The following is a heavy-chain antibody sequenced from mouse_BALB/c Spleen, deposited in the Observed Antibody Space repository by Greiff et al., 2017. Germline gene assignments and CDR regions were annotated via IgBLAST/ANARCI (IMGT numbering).Heavy chain of an antibody. D-gene: IGHD2-4*01. CDR2: INPSTGYT. J-gene: IGHJ3*01. CDR3: ASMITFAY. Sequence: VQLQQSGAELAKPGASVKMSCKASGYTFTSYWMHWVKQRPGQGLEWIGYINPSTGYTDYNQKFKDKATLTADKSSSTAYMQLSSLTSEDSAVYYCASMITFAYWGQGTLVTVSA. CDR1: GYTFTSYW. V-gene: IGHV1-7*01.